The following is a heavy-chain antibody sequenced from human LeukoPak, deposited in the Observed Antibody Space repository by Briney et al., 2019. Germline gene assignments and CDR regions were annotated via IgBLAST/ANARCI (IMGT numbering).Heavy chain of an antibody. CDR1: GGSISSYY. CDR2: IYYSGST. J-gene: IGHJ5*02. Sequence: SETLSLTCTVSGGSISSYYWSWIRQPPGKGLEWIGYIYYSGSTNYNPSLKSRVTISVDTSKNQFSLKLSSVTAADTAVYYCARVYNGFDPWGQGTLVTVSS. V-gene: IGHV4-59*12. CDR3: ARVYNGFDP. D-gene: IGHD3-10*01.